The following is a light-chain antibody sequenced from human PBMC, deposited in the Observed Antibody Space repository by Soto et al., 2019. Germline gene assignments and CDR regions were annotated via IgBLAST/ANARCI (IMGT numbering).Light chain of an antibody. J-gene: IGKJ2*01. CDR1: QSVSRF. V-gene: IGKV3-15*01. CDR2: AAS. Sequence: TQSPVTLSVSPGDRASLSCRASQSVSRFLAWYQQTPGQPPRLLIYAASSRVLGVPARFTGSGSGTDFTLTISAVQSEDAAIYYCQQYDHWPPYSFGQGTKVDI. CDR3: QQYDHWPPYS.